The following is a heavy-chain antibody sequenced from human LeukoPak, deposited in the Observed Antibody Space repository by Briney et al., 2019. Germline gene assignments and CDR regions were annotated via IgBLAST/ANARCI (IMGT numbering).Heavy chain of an antibody. CDR2: ISSSGSTI. Sequence: GGSLRLSCAASGFTFTTYDMHWVRQAPGKGLEWVSYISSSGSTIYYADSVKGRFTISRDNAKNSLYLQMNSLRAEDTAVYYCARDFTTYYYDSSGYSPPGNWGQGTLVTVSS. D-gene: IGHD3-22*01. V-gene: IGHV3-48*04. J-gene: IGHJ4*02. CDR1: GFTFTTYD. CDR3: ARDFTTYYYDSSGYSPPGN.